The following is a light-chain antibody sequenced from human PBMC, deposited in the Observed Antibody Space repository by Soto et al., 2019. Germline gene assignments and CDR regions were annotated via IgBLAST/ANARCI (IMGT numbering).Light chain of an antibody. CDR2: GDT. CDR3: QSFDSSLSGWL. J-gene: IGLJ3*02. CDR1: SSNIGAGYD. Sequence: QSVLTQPPSVPGAPGQRVTISCTGSSSNIGAGYDVHWYQQLPGTAPKLLISGDTNRPSGVPDRFSGSKSGTSASLAITGLRAEDEADYYCQSFDSSLSGWLFGGGTKVTVL. V-gene: IGLV1-40*01.